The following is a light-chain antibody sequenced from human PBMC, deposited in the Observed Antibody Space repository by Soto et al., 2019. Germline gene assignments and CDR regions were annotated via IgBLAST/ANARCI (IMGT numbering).Light chain of an antibody. CDR2: KAS. Sequence: IQMSQSPSALSASVGDRVTITCRASQTISSWLAWYQQKPGKAPKLLIYKASTLKSGVPSRFSGSGSGTEFTLTISSLQPDDFATYYCQHYNSYSEAFGQRTNVDI. CDR3: QHYNSYSEA. V-gene: IGKV1-5*03. J-gene: IGKJ1*01. CDR1: QTISSW.